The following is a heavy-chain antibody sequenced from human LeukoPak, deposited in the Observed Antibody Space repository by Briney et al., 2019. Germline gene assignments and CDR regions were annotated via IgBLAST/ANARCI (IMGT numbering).Heavy chain of an antibody. CDR1: GFTFSSYA. CDR3: AKDTEGLPGYSYEGYFDY. Sequence: GGSLRLSCAASGFTFSSYAMSWVRQAPGKGLDCVSAISGSGGSTYYADSVKGRFTISRDNSKNTLYLQMNSLRAEDTAVYYCAKDTEGLPGYSYEGYFDYWGQGTPVTVSS. D-gene: IGHD5-18*01. CDR2: ISGSGGST. J-gene: IGHJ4*02. V-gene: IGHV3-23*01.